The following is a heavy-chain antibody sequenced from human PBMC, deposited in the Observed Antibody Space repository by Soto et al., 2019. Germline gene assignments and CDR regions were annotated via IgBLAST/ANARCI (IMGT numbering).Heavy chain of an antibody. Sequence: PGGSLTLSCAASGFTFSSYAMHCVRQAPGKGLEWVAVISYDRSNKYYADSVKGRFTISRDNSKNTLYLQMNSLRAEDTAVYYCARDRRLRFLEWLTEYWGQGTMVTVSS. CDR1: GFTFSSYA. CDR3: ARDRRLRFLEWLTEY. J-gene: IGHJ4*02. CDR2: ISYDRSNK. D-gene: IGHD3-3*01. V-gene: IGHV3-30-3*01.